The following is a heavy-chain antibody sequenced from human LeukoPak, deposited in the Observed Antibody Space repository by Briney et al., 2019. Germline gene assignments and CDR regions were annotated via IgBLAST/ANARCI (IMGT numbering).Heavy chain of an antibody. CDR1: GFTFSGFS. J-gene: IGHJ4*02. D-gene: IGHD3-10*01. V-gene: IGHV3-7*01. CDR3: ARAGSHWHYVY. Sequence: GGSLRLSCAASGFTFSGFSMSWVRQSPTKGLEWVANIKQDGSERYYVDSVKGRFTISRDNAKNSLSLQMNNLRVEDTAVCYCARAGSHWHYVYWGQGTVVTVSS. CDR2: IKQDGSER.